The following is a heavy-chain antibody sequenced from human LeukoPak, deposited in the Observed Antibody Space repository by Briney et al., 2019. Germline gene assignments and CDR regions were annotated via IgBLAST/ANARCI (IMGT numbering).Heavy chain of an antibody. CDR1: GYSFTRYW. Sequence: GESLKISCKGSGYSFTRYWIGWVRQMPGKGLEWMGIIYPGDSGTRYTPSLQGQVTISADKSISTAYLQWSSLKASDTAMYFCALGMYSSARRFDYWGQGTLVTVSS. CDR2: IYPGDSGT. J-gene: IGHJ4*02. CDR3: ALGMYSSARRFDY. V-gene: IGHV5-51*01. D-gene: IGHD3-22*01.